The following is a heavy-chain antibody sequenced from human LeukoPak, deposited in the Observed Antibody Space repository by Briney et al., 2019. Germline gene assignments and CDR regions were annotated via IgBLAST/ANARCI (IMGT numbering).Heavy chain of an antibody. J-gene: IGHJ4*02. CDR1: GFTFSSYA. V-gene: IGHV3-23*01. CDR2: ISGSGGST. Sequence: GGSLRLSCAASGFTFSSYAMSWVRQAPGKGLEWASAISGSGGSTYYADSVKGRFTISRDNSKNTLYLQMNSLRAEDTAVYYCAKGGYCSSTSCFQYYFDYWGQGTLVTVSS. D-gene: IGHD2-2*01. CDR3: AKGGYCSSTSCFQYYFDY.